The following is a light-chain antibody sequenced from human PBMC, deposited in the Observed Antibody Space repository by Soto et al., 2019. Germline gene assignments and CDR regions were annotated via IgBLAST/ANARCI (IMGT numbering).Light chain of an antibody. CDR1: QSVNSNY. CDR3: DQYDSTPPT. CDR2: GAS. V-gene: IGKV3-20*01. Sequence: EIVLTQSPGTLSLSPGERATLSCRASQSVNSNYLAWYQRKPGQAPRLLIYGASNMATDIPYRFSASGSGTDFTLTITRLEADDFAVYYCDQYDSTPPTFGQGTKVEVK. J-gene: IGKJ1*01.